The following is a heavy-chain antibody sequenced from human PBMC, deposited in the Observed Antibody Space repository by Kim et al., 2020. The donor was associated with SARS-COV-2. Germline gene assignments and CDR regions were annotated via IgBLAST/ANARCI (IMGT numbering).Heavy chain of an antibody. CDR1: GFTFGDYA. V-gene: IGHV3-9*01. D-gene: IGHD3-10*01. J-gene: IGHJ6*03. Sequence: GGSLRLSCAASGFTFGDYAMHWVRQAPGKGLEWVSGISWNSGSIGYADSVKGRFTISRDNAKNSLYLQMNSLRAEDTALYYCAKDISGNSYYYYYMDVWGKGTTVTVSS. CDR2: ISWNSGSI. CDR3: AKDISGNSYYYYYMDV.